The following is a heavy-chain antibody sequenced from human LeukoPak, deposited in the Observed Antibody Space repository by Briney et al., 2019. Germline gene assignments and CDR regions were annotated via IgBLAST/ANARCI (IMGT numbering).Heavy chain of an antibody. V-gene: IGHV3-48*03. CDR1: GFTFSSYE. CDR3: ARRNPYGSGSYDY. D-gene: IGHD3-10*01. CDR2: ISSSGSTI. Sequence: SGGSLRLSCAASGFTFSSYEMNWVRQAPGKGLEWVSYISSSGSTIYYADSVKGRFTISRDNAQNSLYLQMNSLRAEDTAVYYCARRNPYGSGSYDYWGQGTLVTVSS. J-gene: IGHJ4*02.